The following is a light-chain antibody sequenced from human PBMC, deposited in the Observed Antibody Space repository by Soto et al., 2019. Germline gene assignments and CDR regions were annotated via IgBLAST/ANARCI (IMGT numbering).Light chain of an antibody. V-gene: IGKV3-20*01. J-gene: IGKJ5*01. CDR1: QSFRGL. CDR2: GAS. CDR3: QQYGSSKIT. Sequence: VVLTQSPVTLSLSPGERATLSWRASQSFRGLLAWYQQTPGQAPRVLIYGASTRETETPARFSGSGSATEFTLTISRLEPEDFAVYYCQQYGSSKITFGQGTRLEIK.